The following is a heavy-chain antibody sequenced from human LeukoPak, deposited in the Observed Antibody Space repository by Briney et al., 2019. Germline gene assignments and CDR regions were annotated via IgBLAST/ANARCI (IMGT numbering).Heavy chain of an antibody. CDR3: ARSTGDNWYFDL. D-gene: IGHD7-27*01. CDR1: GGSISGYY. CDR2: IYYSGST. Sequence: SETLSLTCTVSGGSISGYYWSWIRQPPGKGLESIGFIYYSGSTNYNPSPKSRVTMSVDTSKNQFSLRLSSVTAADTAVYYCARSTGDNWYFDLWGRGTPVTVSS. V-gene: IGHV4-59*01. J-gene: IGHJ2*01.